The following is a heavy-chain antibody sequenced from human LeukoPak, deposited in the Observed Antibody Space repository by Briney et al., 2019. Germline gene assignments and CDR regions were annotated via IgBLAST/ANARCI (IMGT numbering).Heavy chain of an antibody. Sequence: GGSLRLSCAASGXTFSSYSMHWVRQAPGKGLVWVSRISNDGTTTNYADSVKGRFTISRDNALNTLYLQMNSLRAEDTALYYCAPVAVAGEVSWGQGTLVTVSS. CDR1: GXTFSSYS. CDR3: APVAVAGEVS. CDR2: ISNDGTTT. V-gene: IGHV3-74*01. J-gene: IGHJ5*02. D-gene: IGHD6-19*01.